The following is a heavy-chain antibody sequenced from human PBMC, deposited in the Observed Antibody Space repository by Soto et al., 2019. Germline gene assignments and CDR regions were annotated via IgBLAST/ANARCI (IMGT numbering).Heavy chain of an antibody. CDR2: ISGSGGST. V-gene: IGHV3-23*01. D-gene: IGHD2-2*01. CDR3: AKRGVVPAAMGYYYYYMDV. CDR1: GFTFSSYG. Sequence: PGGSLRLSCAASGFTFSSYGMSWVRQAPGKGLEWVSAISGSGGSTYYADSVKGRFTISRDNSKNTLYLQMNSLRAEDTAVYYCAKRGVVPAAMGYYYYYMDVWGKGTTVTVSS. J-gene: IGHJ6*03.